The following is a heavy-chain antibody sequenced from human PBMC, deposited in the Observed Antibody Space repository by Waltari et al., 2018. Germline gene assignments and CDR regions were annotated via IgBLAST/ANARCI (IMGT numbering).Heavy chain of an antibody. V-gene: IGHV4-4*02. J-gene: IGHJ5*02. Sequence: VQLQESGPGLVKPSGTLSLTCAVSGGSISSSNWWSWVRQPPGKGLEWIGEIYHSGSTNYNPSLKSRVTISVDKSKNQFSLKLSSVTASDTAVYYCARDGGTYDILTGFRVRWFDPWGQGTLVTVSS. D-gene: IGHD3-9*01. CDR3: ARDGGTYDILTGFRVRWFDP. CDR1: GGSISSSNW. CDR2: IYHSGST.